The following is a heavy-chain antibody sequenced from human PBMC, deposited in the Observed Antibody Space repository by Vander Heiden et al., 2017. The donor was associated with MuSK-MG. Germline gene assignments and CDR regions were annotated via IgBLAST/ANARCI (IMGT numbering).Heavy chain of an antibody. CDR2: IYYSGST. V-gene: IGHV4-39*01. CDR1: GGSISSSSYY. CDR3: ARHEDSGYDYAGY. D-gene: IGHD5-12*01. Sequence: QLQLQESGPGLVKPSETLSLTCTVSGGSISSSSYYWGWIRQPPGKGLEWIGSIYYSGSTYYNPSLKSRVTISVDTSKNQFSLKLSSVTAADTAVYYCARHEDSGYDYAGYWGQGTLVTVSS. J-gene: IGHJ4*02.